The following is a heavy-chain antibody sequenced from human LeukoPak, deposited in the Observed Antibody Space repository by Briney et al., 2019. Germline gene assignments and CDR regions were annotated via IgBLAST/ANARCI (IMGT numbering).Heavy chain of an antibody. V-gene: IGHV4-59*12. CDR3: ARLAFYDSSGYYYAFDI. CDR1: GGSISSYY. D-gene: IGHD3-22*01. J-gene: IGHJ3*02. Sequence: SETLSLTCTVSGGSISSYYWSWIRQPPGKGLEWIGCIYYSGSTYYNPSLKSRVTISVDTSKNQFSLKLSSVTAADTAVYYCARLAFYDSSGYYYAFDIWGQGTMVTVSS. CDR2: IYYSGST.